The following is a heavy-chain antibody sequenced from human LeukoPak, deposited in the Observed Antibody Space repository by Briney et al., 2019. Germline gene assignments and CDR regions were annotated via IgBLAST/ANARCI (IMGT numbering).Heavy chain of an antibody. CDR1: GYTFTSYD. D-gene: IGHD5-18*01. CDR3: ARPLRGYSPFDS. V-gene: IGHV1-8*01. CDR2: MNPSTGRT. Sequence: ASVKVSCKASGYTFTSYDINWVRQATGQGLEWMGWMNPSTGRTGSAQRFLGRVTMTINTSTSTAYMELRSLRSEDTAVYYCARPLRGYSPFDSWGQGTLVTVSS. J-gene: IGHJ4*02.